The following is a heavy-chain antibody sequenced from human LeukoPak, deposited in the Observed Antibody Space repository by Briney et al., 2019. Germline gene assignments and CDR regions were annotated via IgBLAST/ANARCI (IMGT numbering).Heavy chain of an antibody. CDR1: GGSFSSYF. CDR2: IYYSGST. J-gene: IGHJ6*03. D-gene: IGHD6-13*01. V-gene: IGHV4-59*01. CDR3: ARTTEAHSWRTRYYDYYMDV. Sequence: PSETLSLTCTVSGGSFSSYFWSWIRQPPGKGLEWIGYIYYSGSTHYNSSLKSRVTISLDTSRNQFSLKLSSVTAADTAVYYCARTTEAHSWRTRYYDYYMDVWGKGTTVTVSS.